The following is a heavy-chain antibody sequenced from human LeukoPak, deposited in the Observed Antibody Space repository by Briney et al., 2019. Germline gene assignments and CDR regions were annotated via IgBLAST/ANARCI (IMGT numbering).Heavy chain of an antibody. J-gene: IGHJ4*02. CDR1: AATFSNYY. Sequence: PSETLSLTCAVHAATFSNYYWTWIRQPPGKGLEWIGEINHSGSTDYNPSLKSRVTISVDTSKNQFSLKLSSVTAADTAVYYCARERGVPAAGIDYWAREPWSPSPQ. CDR3: ARERGVPAAGIDY. D-gene: IGHD2-2*01. CDR2: INHSGST. V-gene: IGHV4-34*01.